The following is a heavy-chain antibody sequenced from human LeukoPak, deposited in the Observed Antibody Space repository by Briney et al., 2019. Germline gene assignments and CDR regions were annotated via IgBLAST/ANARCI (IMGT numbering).Heavy chain of an antibody. J-gene: IGHJ4*02. V-gene: IGHV1-18*04. D-gene: IGHD3-10*01. CDR3: ARVGGPRYGSGSYYTENDY. CDR2: ISAYNGNT. CDR1: GYTFTGYY. Sequence: ASVKVSCKASGYTFTGYYMHWVRHAPGQGLEWMGWISAYNGNTNYAQKLQGRVTMTTDTSTSTAYMELRSLRSDDTAVYYCARVGGPRYGSGSYYTENDYWGQGTLVTVSS.